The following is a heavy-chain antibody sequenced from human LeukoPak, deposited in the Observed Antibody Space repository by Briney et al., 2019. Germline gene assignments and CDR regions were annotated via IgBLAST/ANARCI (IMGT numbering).Heavy chain of an antibody. CDR2: ISSSSSYM. J-gene: IGHJ4*02. CDR1: GFTFSSYS. Sequence: GGSLRLSCAASGFTFSSYSMNWVRQAPGKGLEWVSSISSSSSYMYYADSVKGRFTISRDNAKNSLYLQMNSLRAEDTAVYYCARDQASGSYFYWGQGTLVTVSS. D-gene: IGHD1-26*01. CDR3: ARDQASGSYFY. V-gene: IGHV3-21*01.